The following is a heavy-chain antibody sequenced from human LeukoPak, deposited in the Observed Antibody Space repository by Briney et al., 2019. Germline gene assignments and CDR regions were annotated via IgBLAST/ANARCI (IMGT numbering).Heavy chain of an antibody. V-gene: IGHV1-24*01. D-gene: IGHD1-20*01. J-gene: IGHJ3*02. Sequence: ASVKVSCKVSGYTLTELSMHWVREAPGKGLEWMGGFDPEDGETIYAQKFQGRVTMTEDTSTATAYMELSSLRSEDTAVYYCATGGRETNWNDEAPAFDIWGQGTMVTVYS. CDR2: FDPEDGET. CDR3: ATGGRETNWNDEAPAFDI. CDR1: GYTLTELS.